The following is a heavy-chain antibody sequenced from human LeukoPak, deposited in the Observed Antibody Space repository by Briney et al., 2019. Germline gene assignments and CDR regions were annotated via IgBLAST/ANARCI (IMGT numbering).Heavy chain of an antibody. J-gene: IGHJ4*02. Sequence: SETLSLTCAVYGGSFSGYYWSWIRQPPGKGLEWIGEINHSGSTNYNPSLKSRVTISVDTSKNQFSLKLSSVTAADTAVYYCARGLSYYDSSGHPAGYWGQGTLVTVPS. CDR3: ARGLSYYDSSGHPAGY. D-gene: IGHD3-22*01. V-gene: IGHV4-34*01. CDR1: GGSFSGYY. CDR2: INHSGST.